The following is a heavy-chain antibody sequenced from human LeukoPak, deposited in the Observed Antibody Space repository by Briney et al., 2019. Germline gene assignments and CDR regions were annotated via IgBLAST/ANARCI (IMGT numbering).Heavy chain of an antibody. J-gene: IGHJ6*02. CDR2: ISAYNGNT. CDR1: GYTFTSYS. CDR3: ARDPEWGLRSSYYYYGMDV. D-gene: IGHD1-26*01. V-gene: IGHV1-18*01. Sequence: ASVKVSCKASGYTFTSYSISWVRQAPGQGLEWMGWISAYNGNTNYAQKLQGRVTMTTDTSTSTAYMELRSLRSDDTAVYYCARDPEWGLRSSYYYYGMDVWGQGTTVTVSS.